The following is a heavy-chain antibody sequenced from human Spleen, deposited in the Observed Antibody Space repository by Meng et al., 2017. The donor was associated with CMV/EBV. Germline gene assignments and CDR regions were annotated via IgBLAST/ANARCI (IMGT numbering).Heavy chain of an antibody. CDR3: ARDRLGIVTRSFGY. J-gene: IGHJ4*02. CDR1: GFTFSSYA. V-gene: IGHV3-7*01. D-gene: IGHD6-6*01. Sequence: GGSLRLSCAASGFTFSSYAMHWVRQAPGKGLEWVANIKQDGSEKYYVDSVKGRFTISRDNAKNSLYLQMNSLRAEDTAVYYCARDRLGIVTRSFGYWGQGTLVTVSS. CDR2: IKQDGSEK.